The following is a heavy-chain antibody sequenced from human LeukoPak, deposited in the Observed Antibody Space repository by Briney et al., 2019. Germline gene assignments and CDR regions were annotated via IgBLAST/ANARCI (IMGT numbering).Heavy chain of an antibody. J-gene: IGHJ4*02. CDR2: ISSSSSYI. Sequence: GGSLRLSCAASGFSFSSYSMNWVRQAPGEGLEWVSSISSSSSYIYYADSVKGRFTISRDNAKNSLYLQMNSLRAEDTAVYYCARVAEAAAFDSWGQGTLVTVSS. CDR1: GFSFSSYS. CDR3: ARVAEAAAFDS. D-gene: IGHD6-13*01. V-gene: IGHV3-21*01.